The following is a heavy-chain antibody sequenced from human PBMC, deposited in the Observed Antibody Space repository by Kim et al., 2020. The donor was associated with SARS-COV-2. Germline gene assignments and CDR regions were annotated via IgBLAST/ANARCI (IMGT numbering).Heavy chain of an antibody. V-gene: IGHV3-74*01. J-gene: IGHJ6*02. CDR2: INSDGSST. CDR3: ARAFRVQSGWYNYYYYGMDV. D-gene: IGHD6-19*01. CDR1: GFTFSSYW. Sequence: GGSLRLSCAASGFTFSSYWMHWVRQAPGKGLVWVSRINSDGSSTSYADSVKGRFTISRDNAKNTLYLQMNSLRAEDTAVYYCARAFRVQSGWYNYYYYGMDVWGQGTTVTVSS.